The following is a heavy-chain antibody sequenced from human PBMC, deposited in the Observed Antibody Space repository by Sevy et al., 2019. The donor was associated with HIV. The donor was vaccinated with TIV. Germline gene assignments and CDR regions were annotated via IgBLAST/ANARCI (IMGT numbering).Heavy chain of an antibody. CDR1: GYTFTSYD. D-gene: IGHD3-16*01. Sequence: ASVKVSCKASGYTFTSYDINWVRQATGQGLEWMGWMNPNSGNTDHAQEIQGRVTMTRDTSESTAYMELSSLRFEDTAVYYCARGRGSKSLDVWGQGTTVTVSS. CDR2: MNPNSGNT. V-gene: IGHV1-8*01. CDR3: ARGRGSKSLDV. J-gene: IGHJ6*02.